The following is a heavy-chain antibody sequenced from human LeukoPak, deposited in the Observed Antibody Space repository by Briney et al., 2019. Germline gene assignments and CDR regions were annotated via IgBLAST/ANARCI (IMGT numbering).Heavy chain of an antibody. J-gene: IGHJ6*02. D-gene: IGHD3-10*01. V-gene: IGHV3-30*18. CDR3: AKEYGSGSYFYFYAMDV. Sequence: GGSLRLSCAAPGLTFSSFDMHWVRQAPGKGLEWVAVISYDGTNKYYADSVRGRFTISRDTSKNTLYLQMNSLRAEDTAVYYCAKEYGSGSYFYFYAMDVWGQGTTATVSS. CDR2: ISYDGTNK. CDR1: GLTFSSFD.